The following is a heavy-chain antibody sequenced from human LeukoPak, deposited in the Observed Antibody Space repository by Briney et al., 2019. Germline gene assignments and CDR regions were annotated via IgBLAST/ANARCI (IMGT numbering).Heavy chain of an antibody. J-gene: IGHJ3*02. CDR3: ARSDGYGLVGI. D-gene: IGHD3-10*01. V-gene: IGHV4-34*01. Sequence: PSETLSLTCAVYGGSFSGYCWSWIRQPPGKGLEWIGEINHSGSTNYNPSLKSRVTISVDTSKNQFSLKLSSVTAADTAVYYCARSDGYGLVGIWGQGTMVTVSS. CDR2: INHSGST. CDR1: GGSFSGYC.